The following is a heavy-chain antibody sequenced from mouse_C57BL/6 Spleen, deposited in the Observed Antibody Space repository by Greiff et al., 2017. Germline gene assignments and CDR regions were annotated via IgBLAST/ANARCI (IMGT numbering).Heavy chain of an antibody. CDR1: GYSITSDY. CDR2: ISYSGST. CDR3: ARSPLYYAYVMDY. Sequence: EVHLVESGPGLAKPSQTLSITCSVTGYSITSDYWNWIRKCPGNKLEYMGYISYSGSTYYNPSLKSRISITRDTSKNQYFLQLISVPTEDTATYYCARSPLYYAYVMDYWGQGTSVTVSS. J-gene: IGHJ4*01. D-gene: IGHD2-2*01. V-gene: IGHV3-8*01.